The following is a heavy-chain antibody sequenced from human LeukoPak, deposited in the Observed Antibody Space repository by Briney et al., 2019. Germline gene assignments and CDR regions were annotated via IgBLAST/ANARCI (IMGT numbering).Heavy chain of an antibody. J-gene: IGHJ4*02. CDR3: AKSPTRITMVRGVDY. CDR2: ISGSGGST. V-gene: IGHV3-23*01. CDR1: GFTFSSYA. D-gene: IGHD3-10*01. Sequence: GGSLRLSCAAFGFTFSSYAMSWVRQAPGKGLEWVSAISGSGGSTYYADSVKGRFTISRDNSKNTLYLQMNSLRAEDTAVYYCAKSPTRITMVRGVDYWAREPWSPSPQ.